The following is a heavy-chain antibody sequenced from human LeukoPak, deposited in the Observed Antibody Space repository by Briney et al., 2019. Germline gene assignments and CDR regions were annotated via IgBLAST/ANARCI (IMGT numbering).Heavy chain of an antibody. Sequence: PGGSLRLSCAASGLTFSSYEMNWVRQAPGKGLEWVSYISSSGNTIYYADALKGRFSISRDNAKNSLYLQMNSLRAEDTAVYYCAREGRTYGMDVWGQGTTVTVSS. D-gene: IGHD2-15*01. J-gene: IGHJ6*02. CDR2: ISSSGNTI. CDR1: GLTFSSYE. V-gene: IGHV3-48*03. CDR3: AREGRTYGMDV.